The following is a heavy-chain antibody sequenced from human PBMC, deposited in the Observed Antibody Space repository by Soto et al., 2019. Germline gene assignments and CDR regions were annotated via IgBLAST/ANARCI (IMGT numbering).Heavy chain of an antibody. V-gene: IGHV3-13*04. D-gene: IGHD6-19*01. Sequence: EVPLVESGGGLVQPGGSLRLSCAASGFTFSHYDIHWVRQATGKGLEWVSAIGTAGDTYYPGSVKGRFTISRENANNSLYLRMKILRAGATAVYLCARGSRRGGSGWIDSRGQGPLVTVSS. CDR3: ARGSRRGGSGWIDS. CDR2: IGTAGDT. J-gene: IGHJ4*02. CDR1: GFTFSHYD.